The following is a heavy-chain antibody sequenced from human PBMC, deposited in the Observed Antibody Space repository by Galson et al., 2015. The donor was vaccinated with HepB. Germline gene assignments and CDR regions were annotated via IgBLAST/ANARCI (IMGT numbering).Heavy chain of an antibody. CDR1: GYTFTSYA. CDR2: INAGNGNT. J-gene: IGHJ3*02. D-gene: IGHD4-17*01. CDR3: ASLTVTYHNAFDI. V-gene: IGHV1-3*01. Sequence: SVKVSCKASGYTFTSYAMHWVRQAPGQRLEWMGWINAGNGNTKYSQKFQGRVTITRDTSASTAYMELSSLRSEDTAVYYCASLTVTYHNAFDIWGQGTMVTVSS.